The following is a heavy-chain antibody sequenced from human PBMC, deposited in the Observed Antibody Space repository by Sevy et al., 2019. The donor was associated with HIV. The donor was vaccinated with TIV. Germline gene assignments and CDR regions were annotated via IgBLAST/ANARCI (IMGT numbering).Heavy chain of an antibody. D-gene: IGHD1-1*01. CDR3: SKAPKTGTTHFDY. J-gene: IGHJ4*02. CDR2: ISGSGGGT. V-gene: IGHV3-23*01. Sequence: GGSLRLSCAASGFTFSSYAMIWVRQAPGKGLEWVSAISGSGGGTYYADSVKGRFTISRDNSKNTLYLQMNSLRAEDTAVYYCSKAPKTGTTHFDYWGQGTLVTVSS. CDR1: GFTFSSYA.